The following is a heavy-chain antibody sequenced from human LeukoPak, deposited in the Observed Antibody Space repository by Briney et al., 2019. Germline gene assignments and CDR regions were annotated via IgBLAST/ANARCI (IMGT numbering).Heavy chain of an antibody. Sequence: ASVKVFCKASGYTFTSYGISWVRQAPGQGLEWMGWISAYNGNTNYAQKFQGRVTITRNTSISTAYMELSSLRSEDTAVCYCARVAYYDFWSGYSRGYYYYYMDVWGKGTTVTVSS. J-gene: IGHJ6*03. V-gene: IGHV1-18*01. CDR2: ISAYNGNT. CDR1: GYTFTSYG. CDR3: ARVAYYDFWSGYSRGYYYYYMDV. D-gene: IGHD3-3*01.